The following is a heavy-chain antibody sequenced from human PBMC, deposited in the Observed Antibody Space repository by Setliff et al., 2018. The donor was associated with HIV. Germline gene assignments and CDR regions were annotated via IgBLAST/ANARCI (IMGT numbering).Heavy chain of an antibody. CDR2: IHTSGNA. Sequence: SETLSLTCTVSGVSTSSSSYYWSWIRQPAGKGLEWIGHIHTSGNANYNPSLNSRVTISVDTSKNQFSLKLSSVTAADTAVYYCARPALGIGGGSRFDIWGQGTRVTVSS. CDR1: GVSTSSSSYY. V-gene: IGHV4-61*09. CDR3: ARPALGIGGGSRFDI. D-gene: IGHD3-10*01. J-gene: IGHJ4*02.